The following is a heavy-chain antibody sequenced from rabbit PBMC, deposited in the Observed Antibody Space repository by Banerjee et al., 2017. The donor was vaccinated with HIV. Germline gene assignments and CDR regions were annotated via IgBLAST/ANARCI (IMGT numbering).Heavy chain of an antibody. CDR1: GSDISNYG. CDR2: IDSGDKT. J-gene: IGHJ4*01. Sequence: QSLVESGGDLVKPGASLTLTCTASGSDISNYGIGWVRQAPGKGLEYIGYIDSGDKTWYASWAKGRFTISKTSSTTVTLQMTSLTVADTATYFCARGYIGSSWAFNLWGQGTLVTVS. V-gene: IGHV1S40*01. CDR3: ARGYIGSSWAFNL. D-gene: IGHD4-2*01.